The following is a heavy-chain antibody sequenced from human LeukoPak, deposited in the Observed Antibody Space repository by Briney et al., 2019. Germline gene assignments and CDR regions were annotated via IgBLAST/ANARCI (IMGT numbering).Heavy chain of an antibody. J-gene: IGHJ4*02. D-gene: IGHD3-3*01. Sequence: GGSLRLSCAASGFTFNSYGMHWVRQAPGKGLEWVAVISYDGRNKYYADSVKGRFTISRDNSKNTLYLQMNSLRVEDTAVYYCTRGTVRSSLDYWGQGTLVTVSS. CDR2: ISYDGRNK. CDR3: TRGTVRSSLDY. V-gene: IGHV3-30*03. CDR1: GFTFNSYG.